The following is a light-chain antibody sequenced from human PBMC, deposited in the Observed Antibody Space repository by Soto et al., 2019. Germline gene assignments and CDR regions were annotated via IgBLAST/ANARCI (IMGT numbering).Light chain of an antibody. J-gene: IGLJ3*02. V-gene: IGLV2-8*01. CDR3: CSYVGNSLWL. CDR2: EAT. Sequence: QSALTQPPSASGSPGQSVTISCTGTSSDVGGYNYVSWYQQHPGKAPKLMIYEATKRPSGVSDRFSGSKSDNTASLTISGLQAEDEADYYCCSYVGNSLWLFGGGTKLTVL. CDR1: SSDVGGYNY.